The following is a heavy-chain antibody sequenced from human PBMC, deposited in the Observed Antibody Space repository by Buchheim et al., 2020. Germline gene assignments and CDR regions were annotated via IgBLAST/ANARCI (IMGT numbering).Heavy chain of an antibody. J-gene: IGHJ5*02. CDR2: IFDSGNT. V-gene: IGHV4-39*07. CDR3: ARTYYYDSSGYYSENWFDP. D-gene: IGHD3-22*01. Sequence: QLQLQESGPGLVKPSETLSLTCTVSGGSIRSSNYFWGWIRQSPGKGLEWIGSIFDSGNTHYNPSLKSRVTISVDTSKKQFSLKLSSVTAADTAVYYCARTYYYDSSGYYSENWFDPWGQGTL. CDR1: GGSIRSSNYF.